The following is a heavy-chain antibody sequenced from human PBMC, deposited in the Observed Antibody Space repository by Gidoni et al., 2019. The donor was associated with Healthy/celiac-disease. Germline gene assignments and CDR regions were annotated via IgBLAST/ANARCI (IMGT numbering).Heavy chain of an antibody. D-gene: IGHD3-9*01. Sequence: EVQLLESGGGLVQPGGSLRLYCAASGLTCSSHAMRWVRQAPGKGLEWVSGLSGSGGSTYYADSVKGRFTISRDNSKNTLYLQMNSLRAEDTAVYYCAKTLGYDILTGYPVFDYWGQGTLVTVSS. V-gene: IGHV3-23*01. CDR1: GLTCSSHA. CDR3: AKTLGYDILTGYPVFDY. J-gene: IGHJ4*02. CDR2: LSGSGGST.